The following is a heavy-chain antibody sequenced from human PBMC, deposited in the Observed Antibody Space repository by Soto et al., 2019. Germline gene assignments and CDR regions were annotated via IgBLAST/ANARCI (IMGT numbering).Heavy chain of an antibody. CDR3: ASDSPRWVVTAIPSYWYFDL. V-gene: IGHV1-69*01. CDR2: IIPIFGTA. J-gene: IGHJ2*01. CDR1: GGTFSSYA. Sequence: QVQLVQSGAEVKKPGSSVKVSCKASGGTFSSYAISWVRQAPGQGLEWMGGIIPIFGTANYAQKFQGRVTITADESTSTAYMGLSSLRSEDTAVYYCASDSPRWVVTAIPSYWYFDLWGRGTLVTVSS. D-gene: IGHD2-21*02.